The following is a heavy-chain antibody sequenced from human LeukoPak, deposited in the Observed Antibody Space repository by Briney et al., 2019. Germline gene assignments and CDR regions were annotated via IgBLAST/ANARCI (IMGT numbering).Heavy chain of an antibody. J-gene: IGHJ6*02. CDR3: ARIDSRLNYGMDV. CDR1: GYTFTDFD. D-gene: IGHD6-13*01. Sequence: PGASVKVSCKTSGYTFTDFDINWVRQAPGQGLEWMGGFDPEDGETTYAQKFQGRVTMTEDTSTDTAYMELGSLRSEDTAVYYCARIDSRLNYGMDVWGQGTTVTVSS. CDR2: FDPEDGET. V-gene: IGHV1-24*01.